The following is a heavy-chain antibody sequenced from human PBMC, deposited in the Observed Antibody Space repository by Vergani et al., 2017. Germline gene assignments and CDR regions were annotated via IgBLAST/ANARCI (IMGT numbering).Heavy chain of an antibody. CDR3: ARQPSYCSGGSCSNYYYYYMDV. J-gene: IGHJ6*03. V-gene: IGHV4-34*01. D-gene: IGHD2-15*01. Sequence: QVQLQQWGAGLLKPSETLSLTCAVYGGSFSGYYWSWIRQPPGKGLEWIGEINHSGSTNYNPSLKSRVTIAVDTSKNQFSLTLSSVTAADTAVYYCARQPSYCSGGSCSNYYYYYMDVWGKGTTVTVSS. CDR1: GGSFSGYY. CDR2: INHSGST.